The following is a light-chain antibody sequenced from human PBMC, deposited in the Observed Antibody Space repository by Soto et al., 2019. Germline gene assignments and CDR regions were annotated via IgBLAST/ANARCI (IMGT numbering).Light chain of an antibody. V-gene: IGLV2-14*02. CDR2: EGS. J-gene: IGLJ1*01. CDR1: SSDVGSYIF. CDR3: ISYASINTYV. Sequence: QSALTQPASVSGSPGQSITISCTGTSSDVGSYIFVSWFQQHPGKAPKLMIYEGSKRPSGVSNRFSGSKSGNTASLTISGLQAEDEADYYCISYASINTYVFGTGTKVTVL.